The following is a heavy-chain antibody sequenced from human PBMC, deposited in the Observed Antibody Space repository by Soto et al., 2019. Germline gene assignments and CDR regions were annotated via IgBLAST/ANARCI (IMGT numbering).Heavy chain of an antibody. D-gene: IGHD6-19*01. V-gene: IGHV1-3*01. CDR2: INAGNGNT. J-gene: IGHJ4*02. CDR1: GYTFTSYA. Sequence: EASVKVSCKASGYTFTSYAMHWVRQAPGQRLEWMGWINAGNGNTKYSQKFQGRVTITRDTSASTAYMELSSLRSEDTAVYYCARGIGSGWPIDYWGQGTLVTVSS. CDR3: ARGIGSGWPIDY.